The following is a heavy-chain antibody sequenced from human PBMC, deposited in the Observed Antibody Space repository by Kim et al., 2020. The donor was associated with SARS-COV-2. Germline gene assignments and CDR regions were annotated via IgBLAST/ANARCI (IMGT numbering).Heavy chain of an antibody. CDR1: GYRFTTYY. J-gene: IGHJ4*02. CDR2: VNPTGGST. D-gene: IGHD5-12*01. CDR3: ARSVATEPSFDF. V-gene: IGHV1-46*01. Sequence: ASVKVSCKASGYRFTTYYMHWVRQAPGQGLEWMGMVNPTGGSTSYAQKFQGRVTMTSDTSTSTVYMDLKSLRSEDMAMYYCARSVATEPSFDFWGQGTLVTVSS.